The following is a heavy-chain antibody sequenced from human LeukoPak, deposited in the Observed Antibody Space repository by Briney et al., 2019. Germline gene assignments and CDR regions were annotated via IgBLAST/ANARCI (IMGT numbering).Heavy chain of an antibody. CDR2: IYYSGST. J-gene: IGHJ4*02. CDR3: ARVAGDYEVDY. D-gene: IGHD4-17*01. Sequence: SETLSLTCTVSGGSISSYYWSWIRQPPGKGLEWIGYIYYSGSTNYNPSLKSRVTISVDTSKNQFSLKLSSVTAADTAVYYCARVAGDYEVDYWGQGTLVTVSS. V-gene: IGHV4-59*01. CDR1: GGSISSYY.